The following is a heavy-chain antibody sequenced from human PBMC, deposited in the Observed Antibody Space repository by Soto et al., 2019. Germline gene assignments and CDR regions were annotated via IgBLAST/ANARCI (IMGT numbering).Heavy chain of an antibody. Sequence: GGSLRLSCAASGFTFDDYTMHWVRQAPGKGLEWVSLISWDGVSTYYADSVKGRFTISRDNSKNSLYLQMNSLRTEHTDMYYCAKNILTGYYNSDSYYGMDVWGQGTTVTVSS. CDR2: ISWDGVST. D-gene: IGHD3-9*01. J-gene: IGHJ6*02. V-gene: IGHV3-43*01. CDR1: GFTFDDYT. CDR3: AKNILTGYYNSDSYYGMDV.